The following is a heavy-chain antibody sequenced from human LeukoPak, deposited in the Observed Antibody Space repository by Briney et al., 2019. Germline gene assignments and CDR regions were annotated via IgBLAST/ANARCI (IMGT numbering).Heavy chain of an antibody. Sequence: GASVKVSCKASGYTFTSYDINWVRQATGQGLEWMGWISAYNGNTNYAQKLQGRVTMTTDTSTSTAYMELRSLRSDDTAVYYCARWSSDVYYYDSSGYYYFDYWGQGTLVTVSS. CDR1: GYTFTSYD. V-gene: IGHV1-18*01. D-gene: IGHD3-22*01. J-gene: IGHJ4*02. CDR2: ISAYNGNT. CDR3: ARWSSDVYYYDSSGYYYFDY.